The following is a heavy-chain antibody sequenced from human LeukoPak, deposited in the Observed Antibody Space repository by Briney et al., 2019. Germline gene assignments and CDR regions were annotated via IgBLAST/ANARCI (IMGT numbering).Heavy chain of an antibody. J-gene: IGHJ5*02. CDR3: ARDTGRNGWYLVKLVLGLDP. D-gene: IGHD6-19*01. CDR2: IIPIFGTA. Sequence: SVKVSCKASGGTFSSYAISWVRQAPGQGLEWMGGIIPIFGTANYAQKFQGRVTITADKSTSTAYMELSSLRSEDTAVYYCARDTGRNGWYLVKLVLGLDPWGQGTLVIVSS. V-gene: IGHV1-69*06. CDR1: GGTFSSYA.